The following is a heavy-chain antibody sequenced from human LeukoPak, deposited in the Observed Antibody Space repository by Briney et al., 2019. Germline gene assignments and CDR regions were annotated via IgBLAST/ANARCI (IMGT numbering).Heavy chain of an antibody. V-gene: IGHV3-48*03. CDR1: GFTFSSYE. Sequence: PGGSLRLSCAASGFTFSSYEMNWVRQAPGKGLEWVSYISSSGSTIYYADSVGGRFTISRDNAKNSLYLQMDSLRAEDTAVYYCARGIIPSWNQWGQGTLVTVSS. CDR3: ARGIIPSWNQ. CDR2: ISSSGSTI. J-gene: IGHJ4*02. D-gene: IGHD1-14*01.